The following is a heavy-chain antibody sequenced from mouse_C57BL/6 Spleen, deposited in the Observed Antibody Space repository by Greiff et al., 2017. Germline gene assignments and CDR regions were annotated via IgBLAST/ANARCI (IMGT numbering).Heavy chain of an antibody. V-gene: IGHV5-6*01. CDR1: GFTFSSYG. CDR2: ISSGGSYT. J-gene: IGHJ4*01. CDR3: ARHPGDYGSSYDAMDY. D-gene: IGHD1-1*01. Sequence: EVMLVESGGDLVKPGGSLKLSCAASGFTFSSYGMSWVRQTPDKRLEWVATISSGGSYTYYPDSVKGRFTISRDNAKNTLYLQMSSLKSEDTAMYYSARHPGDYGSSYDAMDYWGQGTSVTVSS.